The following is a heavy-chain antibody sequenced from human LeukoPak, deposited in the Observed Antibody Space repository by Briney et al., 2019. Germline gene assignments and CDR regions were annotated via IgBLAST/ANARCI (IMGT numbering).Heavy chain of an antibody. J-gene: IGHJ6*02. V-gene: IGHV3-48*04. D-gene: IGHD3-22*01. Sequence: PGGSLRLSCAASGFTFSSYSMNWVRQAPGKGLEWVSYISSSSSTIYYADSVKGRFTISRDNAKNSLYLQMNSLRAEDTAVYYCASRGTYDSSGYYPGRYYYYGMDVWGQGTTVTVSS. CDR1: GFTFSSYS. CDR3: ASRGTYDSSGYYPGRYYYYGMDV. CDR2: ISSSSSTI.